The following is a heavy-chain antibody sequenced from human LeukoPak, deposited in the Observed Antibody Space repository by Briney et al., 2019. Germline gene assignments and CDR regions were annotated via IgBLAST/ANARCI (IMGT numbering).Heavy chain of an antibody. Sequence: SETLSLTCTVSGGSISSGGYYWSWIRQHPGKGLEWIGYIYHSGSTYYNPSLKSRVTISVDRSKNQFSLKLSSVTAADTAVYYCAREVRGYCSSTSCHNWFDPWGQGTLVTVSS. J-gene: IGHJ5*02. CDR3: AREVRGYCSSTSCHNWFDP. CDR1: GGSISSGGYY. V-gene: IGHV4-30-2*01. D-gene: IGHD2-2*01. CDR2: IYHSGST.